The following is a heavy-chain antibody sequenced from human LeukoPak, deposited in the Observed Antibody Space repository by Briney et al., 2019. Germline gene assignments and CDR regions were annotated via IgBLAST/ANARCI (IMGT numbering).Heavy chain of an antibody. Sequence: GGSLRLSCAASGLNNFSTYWMTWVRQAPGRGLEWVANIKEDESETYYVDSVKVRFTISRDNAKNSLYLQMNSLRAEDTAVYYCARDFGDGDYVPWWFDPWGQGTLVTVSS. D-gene: IGHD4-17*01. CDR3: ARDFGDGDYVPWWFDP. V-gene: IGHV3-7*01. J-gene: IGHJ5*02. CDR2: IKEDESET. CDR1: GLNNFSTYW.